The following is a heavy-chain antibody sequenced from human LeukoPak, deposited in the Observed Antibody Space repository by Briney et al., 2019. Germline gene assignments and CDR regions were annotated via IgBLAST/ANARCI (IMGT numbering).Heavy chain of an antibody. V-gene: IGHV3-48*01. D-gene: IGHD3-10*01. CDR3: ASSLRGGDDAFDI. CDR1: GFTFSSYS. CDR2: ISSSSSTI. Sequence: GGSLRLSCAASGFTFSSYSMNWVRQAPGKWLEWVSYISSSSSTIYYADSVKGRFTISRDNAKNSLYLQMNSLRAEDTAVYYCASSLRGGDDAFDIWGQGTMVTVSS. J-gene: IGHJ3*02.